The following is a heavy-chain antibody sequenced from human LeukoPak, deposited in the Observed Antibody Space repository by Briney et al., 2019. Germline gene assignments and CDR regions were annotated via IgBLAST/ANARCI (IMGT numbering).Heavy chain of an antibody. V-gene: IGHV1-69*13. D-gene: IGHD3-9*01. CDR1: GGTFSSYA. CDR2: IIPIFGTA. CDR3: ARVDYDILTGSRFRGWFDP. J-gene: IGHJ5*02. Sequence: ASVKVSCKASGGTFSSYAISWVRQAPGQGLEWMGGIIPIFGTANYAQKFQGRVTITADESTSTAYMELSSLRSEDTAVYYCARVDYDILTGSRFRGWFDPWGQGTLVTVSS.